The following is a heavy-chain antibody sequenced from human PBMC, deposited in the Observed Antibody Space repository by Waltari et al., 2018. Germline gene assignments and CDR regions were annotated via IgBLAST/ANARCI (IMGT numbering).Heavy chain of an antibody. V-gene: IGHV3-21*02. CDR3: VRGDIVFVMSRDKPNTGWYVKSFDI. J-gene: IGHJ3*02. CDR1: GFKFNISS. Sequence: QLVESGGGLVKPGGSLRLSCAASGFKFNISSMNWVRQAPGKGLEWVASITTRSTNIYYSDSVKGRFTISRDNARDSLYLDMNSLRAEDTAVYYCVRGDIVFVMSRDKPNTGWYVKSFDIWGQGTMVIVSS. CDR2: ITTRSTNI. D-gene: IGHD6-19*01.